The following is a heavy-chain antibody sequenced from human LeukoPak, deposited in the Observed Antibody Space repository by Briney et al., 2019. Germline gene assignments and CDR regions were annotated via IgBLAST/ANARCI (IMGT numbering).Heavy chain of an antibody. D-gene: IGHD4-17*01. CDR2: IRSKIYGGTP. V-gene: IGHV3-49*04. CDR3: TRGADLYGDLYYFDY. Sequence: AGGSLRLSCTASGFTFGDYAMTWVRQAPGKGLEWVGFIRSKIYGGTPEYAASVKGRFTISRDDSKSIAYLQMNSLKTEDTAVYYCTRGADLYGDLYYFDYWGQGTLVTVSS. CDR1: GFTFGDYA. J-gene: IGHJ4*02.